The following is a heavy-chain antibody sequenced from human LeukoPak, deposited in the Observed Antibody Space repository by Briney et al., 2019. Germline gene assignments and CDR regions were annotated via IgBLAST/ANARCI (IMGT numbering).Heavy chain of an antibody. D-gene: IGHD3-10*01. V-gene: IGHV3-30*02. J-gene: IGHJ4*02. Sequence: GGSLRLSCAASGFTFSSYGMHWVRQAPGKGLEWVAFIRHDGSNKYYADSVKGRFTISRGNSKNTLYLQMNSLRAEDTAVYYCAKGWGRTITMVRGVIINWGQGTLVTVSS. CDR1: GFTFSSYG. CDR2: IRHDGSNK. CDR3: AKGWGRTITMVRGVIIN.